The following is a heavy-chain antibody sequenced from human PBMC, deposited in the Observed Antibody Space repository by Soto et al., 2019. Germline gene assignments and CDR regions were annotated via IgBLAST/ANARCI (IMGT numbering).Heavy chain of an antibody. Sequence: GGSLRLSCAASGFTFSSYAMSWVRQAPGKGLEWVSAISGSGGSTYYADSVKGRFTISRDNSKNTLYLQMNSLRAEDTAVYYCAKKWMITFGGVIPDAFDILGQLTMVTVSS. CDR2: ISGSGGST. V-gene: IGHV3-23*01. CDR1: GFTFSSYA. D-gene: IGHD3-16*02. CDR3: AKKWMITFGGVIPDAFDI. J-gene: IGHJ3*02.